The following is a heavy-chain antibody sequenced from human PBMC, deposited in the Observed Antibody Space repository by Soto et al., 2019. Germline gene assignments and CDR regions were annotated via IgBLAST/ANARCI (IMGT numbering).Heavy chain of an antibody. Sequence: SETLSLTCTVSGGSISSYYWSWIRQPPGKGLEWIGYIYYSGSTNYNPSLKSRVTISVDTSKNQFSLKLSSVTAADTAVYYCARDRRYYASSGYWPYYYGMDVWGQGTTVTVSS. V-gene: IGHV4-59*01. CDR1: GGSISSYY. CDR3: ARDRRYYASSGYWPYYYGMDV. D-gene: IGHD3-22*01. J-gene: IGHJ6*02. CDR2: IYYSGST.